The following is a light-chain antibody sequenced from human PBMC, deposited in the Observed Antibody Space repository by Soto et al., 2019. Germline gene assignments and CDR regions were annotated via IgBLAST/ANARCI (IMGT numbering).Light chain of an antibody. Sequence: QSALTQPASVSGSPGQSITISCTGTSSDVGSYNLVSWYQQHPGKAPKLMIYEVSKRPSGVSNRFSGSKSGNTASLTISGLQAEDEADYYCSSYAGSSGVFGTGTKLTVL. V-gene: IGLV2-23*02. J-gene: IGLJ1*01. CDR3: SSYAGSSGV. CDR1: SSDVGSYNL. CDR2: EVS.